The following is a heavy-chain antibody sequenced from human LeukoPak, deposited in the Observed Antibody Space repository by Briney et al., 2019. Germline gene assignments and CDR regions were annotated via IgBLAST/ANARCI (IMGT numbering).Heavy chain of an antibody. V-gene: IGHV3-7*03. CDR2: IKQDGSEK. J-gene: IGHJ5*02. Sequence: GGSLRLSCAASGFTFSSYWMSWVRQAPGKGLEWVANIKQDGSEKYYVDSVKGRFTISGDNAKNSLYLQMNSLRAEDTAVYYCAKAYSTGWYVGFDPWGQGTLVTVSS. D-gene: IGHD6-19*01. CDR1: GFTFSSYW. CDR3: AKAYSTGWYVGFDP.